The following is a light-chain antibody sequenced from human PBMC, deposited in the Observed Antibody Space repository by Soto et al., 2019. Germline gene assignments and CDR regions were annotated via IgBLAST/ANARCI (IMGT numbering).Light chain of an antibody. V-gene: IGLV2-8*01. CDR2: EVS. J-gene: IGLJ1*01. Sequence: QSALTQPPSASGSPGQSVTISCTGTSSDIGAYNYVSWYHQYPGKAPKLMIFEVSKRPSGVPDRFSGSKSGNTASLTVSGLQAEDEADYYCCSYAGSNNLIFGTGTKLTVL. CDR1: SSDIGAYNY. CDR3: CSYAGSNNLI.